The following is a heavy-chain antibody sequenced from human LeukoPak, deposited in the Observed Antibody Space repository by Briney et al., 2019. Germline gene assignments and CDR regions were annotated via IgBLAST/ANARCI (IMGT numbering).Heavy chain of an antibody. CDR1: GGSFTDYY. Sequence: SETLSLTCAVYGGSFTDYYWSWICQPPGKGLEWIAEINHSGTSNYSPSLKSRVTVSVDTSRNQLSLKLNSVTAADTAVYYCARHGVATWFDPWGQGTLVTVSS. J-gene: IGHJ5*02. CDR3: ARHGVATWFDP. V-gene: IGHV4-34*01. CDR2: INHSGTS. D-gene: IGHD3-10*01.